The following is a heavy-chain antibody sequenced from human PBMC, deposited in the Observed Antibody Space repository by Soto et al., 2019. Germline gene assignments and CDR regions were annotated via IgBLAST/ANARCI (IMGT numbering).Heavy chain of an antibody. CDR1: GFTLSSYC. Sequence: GGSLRLSCAASGFTLSSYCMHWVRQAPGKGLEWVAVISYDGSNKYYADSVKGRFTISRDNSKNTLYLQMNSLRAEDTAVYYCAKARGGYDFPYYFDYWGQGTLVTVSS. J-gene: IGHJ4*02. V-gene: IGHV3-30*18. CDR2: ISYDGSNK. D-gene: IGHD5-12*01. CDR3: AKARGGYDFPYYFDY.